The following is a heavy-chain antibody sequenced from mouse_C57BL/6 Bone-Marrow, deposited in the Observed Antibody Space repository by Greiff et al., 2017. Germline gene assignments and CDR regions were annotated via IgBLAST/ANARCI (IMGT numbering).Heavy chain of an antibody. D-gene: IGHD2-4*01. V-gene: IGHV2-3*01. CDR1: GFSLTSCG. J-gene: IGHJ3*01. CDR2: IWGDGST. CDR3: AKGDDYDGWFAY. Sequence: VKLQESGPGLVAPSQSLSITCTVSGFSLTSCGVRWVRQPPGKGLEWLGVIWGDGSTNYHSALISRLSISKDNSKSQVFLQLNSLQTDDTATDYGAKGDDYDGWFAYWGQGTLVTVSA.